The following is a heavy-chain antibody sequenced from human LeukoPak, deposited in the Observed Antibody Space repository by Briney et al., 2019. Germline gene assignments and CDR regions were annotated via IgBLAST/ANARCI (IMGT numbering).Heavy chain of an antibody. Sequence: GGSLRLSCAASGFTFSSYSMNWVRQAPGKGLEWVSSISSSSSYIYYADSVKGRFTISRDNAKNSLYLQMNSLRAEDTAVYYCARDAGRGSGPGAYWSQGTLVTVSS. CDR3: ARDAGRGSGPGAY. CDR1: GFTFSSYS. CDR2: ISSSSSYI. D-gene: IGHD6-19*01. J-gene: IGHJ4*02. V-gene: IGHV3-21*01.